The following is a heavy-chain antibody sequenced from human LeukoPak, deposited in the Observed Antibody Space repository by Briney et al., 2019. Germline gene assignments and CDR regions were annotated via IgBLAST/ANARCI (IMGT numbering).Heavy chain of an antibody. CDR3: ARAFSSGWYPYSIGGLWFDY. Sequence: PGGSLRLSCAASGFTFSSYGMHWVRQAPGKGLEWVAVIWYDGSNKYYADSVKGRFTISRDNSKNTLYLQMNSLRAEDTAVYYCARAFSSGWYPYSIGGLWFDYWGQGTLVTVSS. D-gene: IGHD6-19*01. CDR1: GFTFSSYG. V-gene: IGHV3-33*01. CDR2: IWYDGSNK. J-gene: IGHJ4*02.